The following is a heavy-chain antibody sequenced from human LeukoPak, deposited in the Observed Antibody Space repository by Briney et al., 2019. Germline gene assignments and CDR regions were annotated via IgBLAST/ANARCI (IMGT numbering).Heavy chain of an antibody. CDR2: ISNRGST. V-gene: IGHV4-59*01. D-gene: IGHD3-3*01. Sequence: KPSETLSLTCTVSGGSISSYYWSWIRQPPGKGLEWIGYISNRGSTNYNPSLKSRVMISVDTTKNQFSLKLTSVTAADTAVYYCARGGSIAIFGVLTPFDYWGQGTLVTVSS. CDR3: ARGGSIAIFGVLTPFDY. CDR1: GGSISSYY. J-gene: IGHJ4*02.